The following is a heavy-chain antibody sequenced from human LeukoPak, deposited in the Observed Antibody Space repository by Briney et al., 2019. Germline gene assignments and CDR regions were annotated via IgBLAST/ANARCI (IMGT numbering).Heavy chain of an antibody. D-gene: IGHD6-13*01. CDR2: IWSDGSNK. CDR3: ARERRGGIAAAGTAFDY. CDR1: GFTFRSYG. V-gene: IGHV3-33*01. J-gene: IGHJ4*02. Sequence: GGSLRLSCAASGFTFRSYGMHWVRQAPGKGLEWLALIWSDGSNKYYGDSVRGRFTISRDNSKNTLYLQMNSLRAEDTAVYYCARERRGGIAAAGTAFDYWGQGTLVTVSS.